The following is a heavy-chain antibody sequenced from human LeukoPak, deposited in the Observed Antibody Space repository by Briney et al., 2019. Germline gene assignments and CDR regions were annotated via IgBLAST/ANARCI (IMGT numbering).Heavy chain of an antibody. D-gene: IGHD2/OR15-2a*01. CDR1: GGSISSGSYY. Sequence: SQTLSLTCTVSGGSISSGSYYWSWIRQPAGQGLEWIGRIYSSGSTNYNPSFESRVTMSVDTSKNQFSLRLSSVTAADTAVYYCARSPVVIYNYFDYWGQGTLVTVSS. CDR2: IYSSGST. V-gene: IGHV4-61*02. J-gene: IGHJ4*02. CDR3: ARSPVVIYNYFDY.